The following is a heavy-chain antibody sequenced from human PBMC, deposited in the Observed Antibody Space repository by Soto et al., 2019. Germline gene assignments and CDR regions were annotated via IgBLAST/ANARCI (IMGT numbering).Heavy chain of an antibody. Sequence: EVQLLESGGGLVQPGGSLRLSCAASGFTFSSYAMSWVRQAPGKGLEWVSAISGSGGSTYYADSVKGRFTISRDNSKNTLYQQMNSLRAEDTAVYYCAKDTTQTGYYGHMDVWGKGTTVTVSS. J-gene: IGHJ6*03. V-gene: IGHV3-23*01. D-gene: IGHD3-9*01. CDR3: AKDTTQTGYYGHMDV. CDR1: GFTFSSYA. CDR2: ISGSGGST.